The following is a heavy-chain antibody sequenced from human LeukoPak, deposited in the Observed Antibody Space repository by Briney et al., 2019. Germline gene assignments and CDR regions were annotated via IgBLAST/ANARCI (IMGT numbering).Heavy chain of an antibody. CDR2: ISDSGDST. V-gene: IGHV3-23*01. CDR1: GFMFSSYA. J-gene: IGHJ4*02. CDR3: VKEGLLWLSRFDY. Sequence: PGGSLRLSCAVSGFMFSSYAMNWVRQAPGKGLEWVSGISDSGDSTYYADSVKGRFTISRDNSKNTLYLQMNSLRAEDTAVYYCVKEGLLWLSRFDYWGQGTLVTVSS. D-gene: IGHD3-10*01.